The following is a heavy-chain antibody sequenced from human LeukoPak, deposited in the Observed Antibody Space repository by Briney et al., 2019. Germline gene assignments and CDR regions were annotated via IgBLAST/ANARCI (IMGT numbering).Heavy chain of an antibody. CDR2: IYYSGST. CDR1: GGSISSTSYY. D-gene: IGHD3-22*01. CDR3: AKAGVRYFDSSGLYAFDF. V-gene: IGHV4-39*01. Sequence: PSETLSLTCAVSGGSISSTSYYWAWIRQPPGKGLEWIGTIYYSGSTYHNPSLKSRVTMSVDTSRNQFSLKLSSVDAADTAVYYCAKAGVRYFDSSGLYAFDFWGQGTTVTVSS. J-gene: IGHJ3*01.